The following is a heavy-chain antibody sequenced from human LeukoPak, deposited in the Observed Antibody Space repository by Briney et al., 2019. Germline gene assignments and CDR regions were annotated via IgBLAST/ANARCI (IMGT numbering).Heavy chain of an antibody. CDR2: IYTSGST. CDR1: GGSFSGYY. V-gene: IGHV4-4*07. Sequence: PSETLSLTCAVYGGSFSGYYWSWIRQPAGKGLEWIGRIYTSGSTNYNPSLKSRVTMSVDTSKNQFSLKLSSVTAADTAVYYCARDRPDTYYFDYWGQGTLVTVSS. CDR3: ARDRPDTYYFDY. D-gene: IGHD2-2*01. J-gene: IGHJ4*02.